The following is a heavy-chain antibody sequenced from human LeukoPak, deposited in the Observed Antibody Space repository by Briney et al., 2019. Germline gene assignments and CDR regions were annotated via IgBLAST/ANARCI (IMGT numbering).Heavy chain of an antibody. V-gene: IGHV4-39*02. D-gene: IGHD2-2*01. J-gene: IGHJ3*02. CDR3: ARTRCTSISCLAHDAFDI. CDR1: SGSISGSDYY. Sequence: SETLSLTCTVSSGSISGSDYYWCWIRQPPGKGLEWIGSIFHRGTTYYNPSLKSRVTLSLDTSNNHFSVTLRSVTAADTAVYYCARTRCTSISCLAHDAFDIWGQGTMVTVSS. CDR2: IFHRGTT.